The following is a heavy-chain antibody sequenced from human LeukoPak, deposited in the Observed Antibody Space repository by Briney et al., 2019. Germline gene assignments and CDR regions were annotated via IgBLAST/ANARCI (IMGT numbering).Heavy chain of an antibody. Sequence: PGGSLRLSCAASGFTFSSYAMSWVRQAPGKGLVWVSSTNSDGSSTGYTDSVKGRFTVSRDNAKNTLYLQMNSLRAEDTAVYYCAKDDYYDTSGYRDWGQGTLVTVSS. CDR2: TNSDGSST. J-gene: IGHJ4*02. CDR3: AKDDYYDTSGYRD. D-gene: IGHD3-22*01. CDR1: GFTFSSYA. V-gene: IGHV3-74*01.